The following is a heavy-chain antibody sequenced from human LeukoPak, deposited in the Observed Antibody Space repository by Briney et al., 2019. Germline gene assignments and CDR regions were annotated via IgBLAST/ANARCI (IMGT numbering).Heavy chain of an antibody. Sequence: PGGSLRLSCVASGFTFSNSRMSWVRQAPGKGLEWMANINQDGSEKYYVDSVKGRFTISRDNAKNSLYLQMNSLRAEDTAVYYCAREAGIPPNTQQWPTSVDYWGQGTLVTVSS. CDR1: GFTFSNSR. J-gene: IGHJ4*02. CDR3: AREAGIPPNTQQWPTSVDY. CDR2: INQDGSEK. D-gene: IGHD5-18*01. V-gene: IGHV3-7*05.